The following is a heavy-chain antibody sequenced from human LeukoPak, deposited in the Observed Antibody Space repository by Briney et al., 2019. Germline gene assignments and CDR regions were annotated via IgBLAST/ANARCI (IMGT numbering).Heavy chain of an antibody. V-gene: IGHV4-59*01. CDR2: IYYSGNT. D-gene: IGHD3-10*01. Sequence: PSETPSLTCTVSGGSISSYYWSWIRQPPGKGLEWIGYIYYSGNTNYNPSLKSRATISVDTSKNQFSLRLSSVTAADTAVYYCARDRATMVRGAYYYGMDVWGQGTTVTVSS. CDR1: GGSISSYY. CDR3: ARDRATMVRGAYYYGMDV. J-gene: IGHJ6*02.